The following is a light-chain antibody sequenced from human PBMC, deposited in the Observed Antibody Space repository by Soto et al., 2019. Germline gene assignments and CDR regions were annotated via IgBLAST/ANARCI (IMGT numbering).Light chain of an antibody. CDR1: QSISGD. Sequence: DIMMSQSPSSLSPSVGDRVTITCRASQSISGDLNWYQQKPGKAPNLLIHAASTLQSGVPSRFSGSGSGTDFTLTISSLQPADFATYYCQQTYSTPPTFGQGTKLESK. V-gene: IGKV1-39*01. CDR3: QQTYSTPPT. CDR2: AAS. J-gene: IGKJ2*01.